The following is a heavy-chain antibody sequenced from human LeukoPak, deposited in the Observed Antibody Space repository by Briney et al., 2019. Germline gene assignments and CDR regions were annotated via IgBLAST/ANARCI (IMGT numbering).Heavy chain of an antibody. D-gene: IGHD3-22*01. J-gene: IGHJ4*02. CDR3: AREFSRRTYYYDSSGYLGY. V-gene: IGHV1-69*05. Sequence: SVKVSCRASGGTFSSYAISWVRQAPGQGLEWMGRIIPIFGTANYAQKFQGRVTITTDESTSTAYMELSSLRSEDTAVYYCAREFSRRTYYYDSSGYLGYWGQGTLVTVSS. CDR2: IIPIFGTA. CDR1: GGTFSSYA.